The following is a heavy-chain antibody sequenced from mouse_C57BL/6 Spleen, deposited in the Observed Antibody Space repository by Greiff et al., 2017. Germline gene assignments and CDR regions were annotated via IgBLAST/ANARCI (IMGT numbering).Heavy chain of an antibody. V-gene: IGHV1-80*01. Sequence: VKLVESGAELVKPGASVKISCKASGYAFSSYWMNWVKQRPGKGLEWIGQIYPGDGDTNYNGKFKGKATLTADKSSSTAYMQLSSLTSEDSAVYFCARGYDYAMDYWGQGTSVTVSS. CDR2: IYPGDGDT. CDR1: GYAFSSYW. CDR3: ARGYDYAMDY. D-gene: IGHD2-2*01. J-gene: IGHJ4*01.